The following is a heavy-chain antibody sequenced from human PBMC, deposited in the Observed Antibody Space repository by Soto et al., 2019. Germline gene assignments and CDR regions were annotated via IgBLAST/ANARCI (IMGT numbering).Heavy chain of an antibody. CDR1: GYTFNTYG. D-gene: IGHD3-3*01. Sequence: ASVKVSCKTSGYTFNTYGINWVRQAPGQGLELMGWISAYDGKTTYAEKFQGRVTMTTDTSTSTAYMELRSLRSDDTAIYYCARDPHEFWTSYWFDPWGQGTPVTVSS. J-gene: IGHJ5*02. CDR3: ARDPHEFWTSYWFDP. V-gene: IGHV1-18*01. CDR2: ISAYDGKT.